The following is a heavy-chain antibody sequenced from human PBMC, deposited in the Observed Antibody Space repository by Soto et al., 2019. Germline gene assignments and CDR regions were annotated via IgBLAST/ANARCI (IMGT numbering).Heavy chain of an antibody. D-gene: IGHD4-4*01. Sequence: QVQLVESGGGVVQPGRSLRLSCAASGFTFSSYGMHWVRQAPGKGLEWVAVISYDGSNKYYADSVKGRITISRDNSKNTLYLQMNSLRAEDTAVYYCAKGNYGTGLDVWGQGTTVTVSS. CDR3: AKGNYGTGLDV. CDR1: GFTFSSYG. V-gene: IGHV3-30*18. CDR2: ISYDGSNK. J-gene: IGHJ6*02.